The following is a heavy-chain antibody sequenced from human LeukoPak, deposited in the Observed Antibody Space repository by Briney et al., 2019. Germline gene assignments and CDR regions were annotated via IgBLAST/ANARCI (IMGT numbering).Heavy chain of an antibody. CDR1: GGSISSSSYY. J-gene: IGHJ4*02. CDR3: ARDYYDSSGYIVFDY. V-gene: IGHV4-39*02. CDR2: IYYSGST. D-gene: IGHD3-22*01. Sequence: SETLSLTCTVSGGSISSSSYYWGWTRQPPGKGLEWIGSIYYSGSTYYNPSLKSRVTISVDTSKNQFSLKLSSVTAADTAVYYCARDYYDSSGYIVFDYWGQGTLVTVSS.